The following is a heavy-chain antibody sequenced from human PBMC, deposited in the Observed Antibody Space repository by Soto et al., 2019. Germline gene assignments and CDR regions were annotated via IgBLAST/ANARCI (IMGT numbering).Heavy chain of an antibody. V-gene: IGHV1-3*01. J-gene: IGHJ3*02. Sequence: ASVKVSCKASGYTFTSYAMHWVRQAPGQRLEWMGWINAGNGNTKYSQKFQDRVTITRDTSASTAYMELSSLRSEDTAVYYCASLVNGYCSSTSCDAFDIWGQGTMVTVSS. CDR3: ASLVNGYCSSTSCDAFDI. CDR1: GYTFTSYA. D-gene: IGHD2-2*01. CDR2: INAGNGNT.